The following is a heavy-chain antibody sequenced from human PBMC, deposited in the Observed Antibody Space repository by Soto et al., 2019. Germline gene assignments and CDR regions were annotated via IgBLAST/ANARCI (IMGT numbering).Heavy chain of an antibody. J-gene: IGHJ4*02. Sequence: EVQLVESGGGLVKPGGSLRLSCAASDFTFTSAWMTWVRQAPGKGLEWVGRVKSKSDGGTTDYAAPVKGSFTISRDDSKSKVYLQMSGLYSEDTALYYSAAVRHVSTGYVYWGQGTPVTVSS. CDR2: VKSKSDGGTT. V-gene: IGHV3-15*07. CDR1: DFTFTSAW. CDR3: AAVRHVSTGYVY. D-gene: IGHD5-12*01.